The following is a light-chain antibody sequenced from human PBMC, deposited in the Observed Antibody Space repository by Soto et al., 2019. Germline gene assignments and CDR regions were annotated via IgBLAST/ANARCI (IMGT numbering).Light chain of an antibody. J-gene: IGKJ4*01. CDR2: DAS. CDR3: QQYGSTPLT. V-gene: IGKV3-20*01. Sequence: EIVLTQSPGTLSLSPGERVTLSCRARQSVSSSYLAWYQQKPGQAPRLLIHDASSRATGIPDRFSGSGSGTDFTLTISRLEPEDFAVYYCQQYGSTPLTFGGGTKVEIK. CDR1: QSVSSSY.